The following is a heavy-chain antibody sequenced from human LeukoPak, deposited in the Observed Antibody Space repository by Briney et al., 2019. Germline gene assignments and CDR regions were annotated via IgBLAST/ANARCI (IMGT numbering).Heavy chain of an antibody. CDR2: INHSGST. Sequence: SETLSLTCTVSGGSISSSSYYWSWIRQPPGKGLEWIGEINHSGSTNYNPSLKSRVTISVDTSKNQFSLKLSSVTAADTAVYYCARRPSSGWYRGWFDPWGQGTLVTVSS. CDR1: GGSISSSSYY. D-gene: IGHD6-19*01. J-gene: IGHJ5*02. CDR3: ARRPSSGWYRGWFDP. V-gene: IGHV4-39*07.